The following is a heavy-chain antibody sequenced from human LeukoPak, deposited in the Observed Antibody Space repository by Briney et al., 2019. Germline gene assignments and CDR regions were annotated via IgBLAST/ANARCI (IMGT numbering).Heavy chain of an antibody. V-gene: IGHV3-7*01. D-gene: IGHD2-15*01. J-gene: IGHJ4*02. CDR3: ARDRNRIFDY. CDR1: GFTFSNYW. CDR2: MKLDGSER. Sequence: GGSLRLSCVASGFTFSNYWVTWVRQSPEKGLEWVANMKLDGSERYYVDSVKGRFTISRDNAKNTLYLQMNSLRPEDTAVYYCARDRNRIFDYWGQGTLVTVSS.